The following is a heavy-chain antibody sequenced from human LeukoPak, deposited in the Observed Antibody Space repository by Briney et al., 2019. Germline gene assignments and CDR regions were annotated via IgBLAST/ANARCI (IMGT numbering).Heavy chain of an antibody. J-gene: IGHJ3*02. CDR3: ARATPGYSSGWYEGPEAFDI. V-gene: IGHV4-38-2*02. CDR2: IYHSGST. CDR1: GYSISSGYY. Sequence: SETLSLTCTVSGYSISSGYYWGWIRQPPGKGLEWIGSIYHSGSTYYNPSLKSRVTLSVDTSKNQFSLKLSSVTAADTAVYYCARATPGYSSGWYEGPEAFDIWGQGTMVTVSS. D-gene: IGHD6-19*01.